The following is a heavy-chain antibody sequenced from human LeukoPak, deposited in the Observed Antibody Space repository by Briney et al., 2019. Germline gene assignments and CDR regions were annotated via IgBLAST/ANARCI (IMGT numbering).Heavy chain of an antibody. Sequence: GGSLRLSCTASGFTFGDYAMSWVRQAPGKGLEWVGFIRSKAYGGTTEYAASVKGRFTISRDDSKSIAYLQVNSLKAEDTAVYYCTRDTTLPHYYDSSGYFHWGQGTLVTVSS. V-gene: IGHV3-49*04. CDR3: TRDTTLPHYYDSSGYFH. J-gene: IGHJ4*02. CDR2: IRSKAYGGTT. D-gene: IGHD3-22*01. CDR1: GFTFGDYA.